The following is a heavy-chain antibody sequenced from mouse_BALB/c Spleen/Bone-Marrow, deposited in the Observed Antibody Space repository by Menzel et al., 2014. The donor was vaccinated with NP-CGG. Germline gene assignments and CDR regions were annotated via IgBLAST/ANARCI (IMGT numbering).Heavy chain of an antibody. Sequence: EVKLVESGGDLVKPGGSLKLSCAASGFTFSSYGMSWVRQTPDKRLEWVATISSGGSCTYYPDSVKGRFTISRDNAKNTLSLQMSSLKSEDTAMYYCARDGLDYWGQGTTLTVSS. V-gene: IGHV5-6*01. J-gene: IGHJ2*01. CDR3: ARDGLDY. CDR1: GFTFSSYG. D-gene: IGHD3-1*01. CDR2: ISSGGSCT.